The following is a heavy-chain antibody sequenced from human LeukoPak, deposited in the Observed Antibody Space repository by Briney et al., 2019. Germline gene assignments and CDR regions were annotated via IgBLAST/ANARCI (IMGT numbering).Heavy chain of an antibody. V-gene: IGHV3-53*01. CDR1: GFTFSSYS. D-gene: IGHD3-10*01. J-gene: IGHJ4*02. CDR2: IYSGGST. Sequence: GGSLRLSCAASGFTFSSYSMNWVRQAPGKGLEWVSVIYSGGSTYYADSVKGRFTISRDNSKNTLYLQMNSPRAEDTAVYYCASRRPGSYPEFDYWGQGTLVTVSS. CDR3: ASRRPGSYPEFDY.